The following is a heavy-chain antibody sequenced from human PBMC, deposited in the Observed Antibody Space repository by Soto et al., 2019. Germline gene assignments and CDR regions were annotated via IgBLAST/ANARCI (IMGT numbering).Heavy chain of an antibody. J-gene: IGHJ5*02. CDR2: IYYSGST. CDR3: ARAAAAYNWLDP. Sequence: TSETLSLTCTVSGGSISSGGYYWSWIRQHPGKGLEWIGYIYYSGSTYYNPSLKSRVTISVDTSKNQFSLKLSSVTAADTAVYYCARAAAAYNWLDPWGQGTLVTVS. D-gene: IGHD6-13*01. V-gene: IGHV4-31*03. CDR1: GGSISSGGYY.